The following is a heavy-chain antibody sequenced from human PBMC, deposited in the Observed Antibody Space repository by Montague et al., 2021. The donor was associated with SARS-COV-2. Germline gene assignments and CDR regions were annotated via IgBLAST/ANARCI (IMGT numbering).Heavy chain of an antibody. Sequence: SLRLSCAASGFAFNNFAMSWVRQAPGKGLEWVSSIFGRAAGTYYADSVKGRFTISRDNSKNTLYLQMNSLKAEDTAKYYCAKQPGAGAVVYWYFDLWGRGTVVSVSS. D-gene: IGHD6-19*01. J-gene: IGHJ2*01. CDR1: GFAFNNFA. CDR3: AKQPGAGAVVYWYFDL. CDR2: IFGRAAGT. V-gene: IGHV3-23*01.